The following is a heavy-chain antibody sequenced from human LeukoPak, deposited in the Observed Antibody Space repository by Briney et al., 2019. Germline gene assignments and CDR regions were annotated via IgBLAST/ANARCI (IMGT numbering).Heavy chain of an antibody. D-gene: IGHD3-22*01. CDR1: GGTFSSYA. Sequence: SVKVSCKASGGTFSSYAISWVRQAPGQGLEWMGGIIPIFGTANYAQKFQGRVTITTDESTSTAYMELSSLRSEDTAVYYCARGGAPHYYYDCSGYPEHAFDIWGQGTMVTVSS. V-gene: IGHV1-69*05. CDR2: IIPIFGTA. J-gene: IGHJ3*02. CDR3: ARGGAPHYYYDCSGYPEHAFDI.